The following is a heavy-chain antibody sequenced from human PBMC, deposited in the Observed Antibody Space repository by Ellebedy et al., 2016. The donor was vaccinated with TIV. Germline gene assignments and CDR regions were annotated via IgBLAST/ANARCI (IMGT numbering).Heavy chain of an antibody. D-gene: IGHD2-2*01. V-gene: IGHV1-69*13. CDR3: ARGMSIGPAANYYYYYMDV. Sequence: SVKVSCXASGGTFSSYAISWVRQAPGQGFEWMGGIIPIFGTANYAQKFQGRVTITADESTSTAYMELSSLRSEDTAVYYCARGMSIGPAANYYYYYMDVWGKGTTVTVSS. CDR1: GGTFSSYA. J-gene: IGHJ6*03. CDR2: IIPIFGTA.